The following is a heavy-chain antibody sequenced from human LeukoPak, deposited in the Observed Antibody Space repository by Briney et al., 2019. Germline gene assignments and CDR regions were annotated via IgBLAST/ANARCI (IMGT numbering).Heavy chain of an antibody. V-gene: IGHV4-59*01. CDR2: IYYSGST. CDR3: ARGFAVDY. D-gene: IGHD3-3*01. J-gene: IGHJ4*02. Sequence: SETLSLTCTVSGGSISNYYWSWIRQPPGKGLEWIGYIYYSGSTNYNPSLKSRVTISVDTSKSQFSLKLSSVTAADTAVYYCARGFAVDYWGQGTLVTVSS. CDR1: GGSISNYY.